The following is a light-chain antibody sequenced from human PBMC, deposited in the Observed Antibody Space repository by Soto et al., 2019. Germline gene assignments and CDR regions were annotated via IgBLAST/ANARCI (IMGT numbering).Light chain of an antibody. CDR1: QGIKHY. CDR2: DAS. V-gene: IGKV1-33*01. CDR3: QPPKIIPLT. J-gene: IGKJ4*01. Sequence: DIQMTQSPASLSASVGDRVTITGQASQGIKHYLTWYQQKPGTAPKLLIYDASNLKPGFPFRFSGSGSGTEFTCNMSSLQHEDAGTYYCQPPKIIPLTFG.